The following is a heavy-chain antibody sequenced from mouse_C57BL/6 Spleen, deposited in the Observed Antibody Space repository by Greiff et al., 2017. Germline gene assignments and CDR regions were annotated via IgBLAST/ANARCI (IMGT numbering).Heavy chain of an antibody. V-gene: IGHV1-80*01. Sequence: QVQLQQSGAELVKPGASVKISCKASGYAFTSYWMHWVKQRPGKGLEWIGRIYPADGDTNYNGKFKGKATLTADKSSSTAYMQLSSLTSEDSAVYVCARVGRSRSDAMDYWGQGTSVTVSS. J-gene: IGHJ4*01. D-gene: IGHD1-1*01. CDR1: GYAFTSYW. CDR2: IYPADGDT. CDR3: ARVGRSRSDAMDY.